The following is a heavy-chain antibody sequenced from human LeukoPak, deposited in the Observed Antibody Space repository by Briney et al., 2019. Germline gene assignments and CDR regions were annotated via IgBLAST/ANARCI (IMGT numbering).Heavy chain of an antibody. Sequence: GGSLRLSCVVSGITLSNYGMSWVRQAPGKGLEWVSGISERGGSTNYADSVKGRFIISRDTSKNTVYLQMNSLRVEDTAVYYCARSNTAMVFFDYWGQGTLVTVSS. CDR2: ISERGGST. V-gene: IGHV3-23*01. CDR3: ARSNTAMVFFDY. CDR1: GITLSNYG. J-gene: IGHJ4*02. D-gene: IGHD5-18*01.